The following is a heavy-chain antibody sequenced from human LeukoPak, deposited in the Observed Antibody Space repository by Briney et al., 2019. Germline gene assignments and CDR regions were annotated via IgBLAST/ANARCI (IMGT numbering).Heavy chain of an antibody. CDR3: TRHDRSSWLYYFDY. Sequence: SGGSRRLSCATSGFTFSGSAIHWVRQASGKGLEWVGRIRSKVDSYATAYAASVTGRFTISRDDSKSTAYLQMNSLKTEDTAVYYCTRHDRSSWLYYFDYWGQGTLVTVSS. CDR2: IRSKVDSYAT. J-gene: IGHJ4*02. V-gene: IGHV3-73*01. D-gene: IGHD6-19*01. CDR1: GFTFSGSA.